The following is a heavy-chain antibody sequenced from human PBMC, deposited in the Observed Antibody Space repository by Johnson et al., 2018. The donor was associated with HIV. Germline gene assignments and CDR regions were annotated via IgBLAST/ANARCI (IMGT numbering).Heavy chain of an antibody. J-gene: IGHJ3*02. CDR3: ARSVGYYDSSAYYYVDAFDI. Sequence: SGGGLVQPGGSLRLSCAASGFTFSSYAMSWVRQAPGKGLEWVSAISGSGGSTYYADSVKGRFTISRDNSKNTLYLQMNSLRAEDTAVYYCARSVGYYDSSAYYYVDAFDIWGQGTMVTVSS. CDR2: ISGSGGST. D-gene: IGHD3-22*01. V-gene: IGHV3-23*01. CDR1: GFTFSSYA.